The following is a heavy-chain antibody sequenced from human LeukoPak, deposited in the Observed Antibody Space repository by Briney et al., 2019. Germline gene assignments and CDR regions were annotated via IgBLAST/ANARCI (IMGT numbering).Heavy chain of an antibody. CDR3: ARDGFSGSDDY. J-gene: IGHJ4*02. Sequence: GGSLRLSCAASGFTFSSYWMSWVRQAPGKGLEWVVNIKQDGSEKYYVDSVKGRFTISRDNAKNSLYLQMNSLRAEDTAVYYCARDGFSGSDDYWGQGTLVTVSS. D-gene: IGHD3-10*01. CDR2: IKQDGSEK. CDR1: GFTFSSYW. V-gene: IGHV3-7*01.